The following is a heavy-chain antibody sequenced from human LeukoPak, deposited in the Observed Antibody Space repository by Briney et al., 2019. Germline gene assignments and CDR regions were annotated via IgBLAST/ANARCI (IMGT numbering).Heavy chain of an antibody. J-gene: IGHJ4*02. CDR2: TSGSGATT. CDR3: AKRRTSGWSRAALEY. Sequence: GGSLRLSCTASGFTFSSYWMSWVRQAPGKGLEWVADTSGSGATTFYADSVKGRFAISRDDSKNTLFLQMNSLRPEDTAVYYCAKRRTSGWSRAALEYWGQGTLVIVSS. CDR1: GFTFSSYW. D-gene: IGHD6-19*01. V-gene: IGHV3-23*01.